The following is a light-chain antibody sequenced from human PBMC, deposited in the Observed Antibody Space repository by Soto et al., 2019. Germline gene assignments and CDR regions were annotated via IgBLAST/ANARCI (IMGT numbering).Light chain of an antibody. CDR2: DAS. CDR1: QSVSTN. V-gene: IGKV3D-15*01. J-gene: IGKJ4*01. Sequence: PGERATLXXRASQSVSTNLAWYQQKPGQAPRLLFHDASTRATGIPARFSGSGSGTEFTLTINGLQSEDFAVYYCQQYDNWPPLTFGGGTKVEIK. CDR3: QQYDNWPPLT.